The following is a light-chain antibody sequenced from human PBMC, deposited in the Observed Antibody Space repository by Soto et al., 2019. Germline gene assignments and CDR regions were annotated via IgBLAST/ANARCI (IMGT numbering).Light chain of an antibody. CDR2: VDT. CDR1: ALPDQY. V-gene: IGLV3-25*03. J-gene: IGLJ3*02. CDR3: QSADSSGTHQV. Sequence: SSELTQPPSVSVSPGQTARITCSGDALPDQYTYWYQQKPGQAPVLIIYVDTERPSGIPERFSGSSSGTTATLTISGVQAEDEADYHCQSADSSGTHQVFGGGTKVTVL.